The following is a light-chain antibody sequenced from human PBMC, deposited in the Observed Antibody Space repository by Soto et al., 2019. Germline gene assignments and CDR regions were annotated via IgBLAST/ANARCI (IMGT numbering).Light chain of an antibody. Sequence: EIVLTQSPATLSLSPGERATLSCRASQSVSSYLAWYQQKPGQAPRLLIYDASNRATGIPARFSGSGSGTDCTLTISSLESEDFALYYCQQRSNWRYTFGQGTQREIK. CDR3: QQRSNWRYT. CDR1: QSVSSY. V-gene: IGKV3-11*01. CDR2: DAS. J-gene: IGKJ2*01.